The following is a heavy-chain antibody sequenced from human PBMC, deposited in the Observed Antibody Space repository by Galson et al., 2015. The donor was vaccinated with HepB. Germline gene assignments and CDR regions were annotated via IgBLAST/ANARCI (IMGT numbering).Heavy chain of an antibody. Sequence: TLSFTCAVYGGSFTVYYWSWIRHPPGEGLEWGGAINPRGSTNYNPCLKRRVTIPVDTTKNQFSLKLSSVTAADTAGYYCARGGLTFGYYYYMDVWGKGTTVTVSS. V-gene: IGHV4-34*01. CDR1: GGSFTVYY. D-gene: IGHD3-16*01. J-gene: IGHJ6*03. CDR2: INPRGST. CDR3: ARGGLTFGYYYYMDV.